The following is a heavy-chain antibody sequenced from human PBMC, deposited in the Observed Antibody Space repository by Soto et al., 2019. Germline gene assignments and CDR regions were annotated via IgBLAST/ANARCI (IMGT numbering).Heavy chain of an antibody. J-gene: IGHJ6*03. V-gene: IGHV4-34*01. CDR3: ARGGGYYYMDV. CDR1: GGSFSGYY. Sequence: SETLSLTCAVYGGSFSGYYWSWIRQPPGKGLEWIGEINHSGGTNYNPSLKSRVTISVDTSKNQFSLKLTSVTAADTAVYHCARGGGYYYMDVWDKGTTVT. CDR2: INHSGGT.